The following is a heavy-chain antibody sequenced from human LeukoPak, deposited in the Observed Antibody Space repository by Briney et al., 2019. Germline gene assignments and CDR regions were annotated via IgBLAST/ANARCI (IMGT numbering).Heavy chain of an antibody. Sequence: ASVKVSCKASGYTFTGYYMHCVRQAPGQGLEWMGWINPNSGGTNYAQKFQGRVTMSRDTSIRTAYMELSRLRSDDTAVYYCARDAEANWFDPWGQGTLVTVSS. CDR1: GYTFTGYY. V-gene: IGHV1-2*02. CDR2: INPNSGGT. J-gene: IGHJ5*02. CDR3: ARDAEANWFDP.